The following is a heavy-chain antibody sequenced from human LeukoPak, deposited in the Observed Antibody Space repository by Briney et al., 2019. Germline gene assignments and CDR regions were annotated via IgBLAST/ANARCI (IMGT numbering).Heavy chain of an antibody. V-gene: IGHV1-69*06. J-gene: IGHJ4*02. CDR3: ATALGGSGSYSFDY. CDR2: IIPSFGTA. CDR1: GGTLSSYA. Sequence: SVKVSCKASGGTLSSYAISWVRQAPGQGLEWMGGIIPSFGTANYAQKFQGRVTITADKSTSTAYMELSSLRSEDTAVYYCATALGGSGSYSFDYWGQGTLVTVSS. D-gene: IGHD3-10*01.